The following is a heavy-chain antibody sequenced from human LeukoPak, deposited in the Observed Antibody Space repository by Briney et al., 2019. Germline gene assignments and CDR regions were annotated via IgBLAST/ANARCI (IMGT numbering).Heavy chain of an antibody. J-gene: IGHJ1*01. Sequence: SETLSLTCTVSGGSISSSSYYWGWIRQPPGKGLEWIGSIYYSGSTYYNPSLKSRVTISVDTSKNQFSLKLSSVTAADTAVYYCARGKLSGQQLVTRAEYFQHWGQGTLVTVSS. CDR1: GGSISSSSYY. V-gene: IGHV4-39*01. CDR2: IYYSGST. CDR3: ARGKLSGQQLVTRAEYFQH. D-gene: IGHD6-13*01.